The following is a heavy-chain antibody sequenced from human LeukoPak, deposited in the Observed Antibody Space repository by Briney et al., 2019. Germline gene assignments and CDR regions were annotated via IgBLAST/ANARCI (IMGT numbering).Heavy chain of an antibody. CDR3: ARVMSPRDSSGYRIYYYYGMDV. Sequence: PGGSLRLSCAASGFTFSSYGMHWVRQAPGKGLEWVAVIWYDGSNKYYADSVKGRFTISRDNSKNTLYLQMNSLRAEDTAVYYCARVMSPRDSSGYRIYYYYGMDVWGQGTTVTVSS. J-gene: IGHJ6*02. CDR2: IWYDGSNK. D-gene: IGHD3-22*01. CDR1: GFTFSSYG. V-gene: IGHV3-33*08.